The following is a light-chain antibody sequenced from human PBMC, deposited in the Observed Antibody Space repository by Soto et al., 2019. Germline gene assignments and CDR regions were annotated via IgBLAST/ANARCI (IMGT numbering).Light chain of an antibody. V-gene: IGKV3-20*01. J-gene: IGKJ3*01. CDR1: QSVSSSY. Sequence: EIVLTQSPGTLSLSPGERATLSCRASQSVSSSYLAWYQQKPGQAPRLLIYDASRATGIPYRFSASGSGTDFTHTITRLEPEDFAVYYCQHYGTSALFGPGTKVEI. CDR2: DAS. CDR3: QHYGTSAL.